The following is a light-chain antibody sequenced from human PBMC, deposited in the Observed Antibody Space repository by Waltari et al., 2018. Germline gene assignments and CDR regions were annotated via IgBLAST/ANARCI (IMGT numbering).Light chain of an antibody. CDR3: HQYYNTPFT. Sequence: DIVMTQSPDSLAVSPGEMATINCTSSQSVVYSSNNKNSLSWYQQKPGQPPKLLIYGASTRESGVPDRFSGSGSGTDFTLTISSLQAEDVAVYYCHQYYNTPFTFGPGTKVDIK. CDR1: QSVVYSSNNKNS. V-gene: IGKV4-1*01. CDR2: GAS. J-gene: IGKJ3*01.